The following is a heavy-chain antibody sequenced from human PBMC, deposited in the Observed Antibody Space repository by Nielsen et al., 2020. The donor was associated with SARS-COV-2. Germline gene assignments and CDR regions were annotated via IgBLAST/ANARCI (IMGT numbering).Heavy chain of an antibody. CDR1: GFTFSVYG. CDR3: AKHRWGHFYDSIDY. D-gene: IGHD3-22*01. V-gene: IGHV3-33*05. CDR2: ISYDGTYE. J-gene: IGHJ4*02. Sequence: GESLKISCAASGFTFSVYGMHWVRQAPGKGLEWVAVISYDGTYENYADSVKGRFTISRDNSKNTLYLQMNSLRAEDTAVYYCAKHRWGHFYDSIDYWGQGNLVTVSS.